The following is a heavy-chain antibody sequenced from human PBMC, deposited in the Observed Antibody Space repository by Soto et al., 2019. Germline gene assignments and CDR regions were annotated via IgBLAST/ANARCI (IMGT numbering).Heavy chain of an antibody. CDR2: INHSGSS. J-gene: IGHJ5*02. CDR1: GGSFSGYY. V-gene: IGHV4-34*01. CDR3: AREYQRGLNWFDP. D-gene: IGHD2-2*01. Sequence: SETLSLTCAVYGGSFSGYYWTWIRQPPGTGLEWIGEINHSGSSNYNPSLKSRVTISVDKSKNQFSLKLSSVTAADTAVYYCAREYQRGLNWFDPWGQGTLVTVSS.